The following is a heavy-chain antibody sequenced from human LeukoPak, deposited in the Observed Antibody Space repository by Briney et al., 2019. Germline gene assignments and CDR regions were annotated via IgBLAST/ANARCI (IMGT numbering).Heavy chain of an antibody. CDR3: ARVSGYDWESFYDY. J-gene: IGHJ4*02. D-gene: IGHD5-12*01. Sequence: SETLSLTCTVSGGSISSYYWSWNRQPPGKGLEWIGYIYYSGSTNYNPSLKSRVTISVDTSKNQFSLKLSSVTAADTAMYYCARVSGYDWESFYDYWGQGSLVTVSS. CDR1: GGSISSYY. CDR2: IYYSGST. V-gene: IGHV4-59*01.